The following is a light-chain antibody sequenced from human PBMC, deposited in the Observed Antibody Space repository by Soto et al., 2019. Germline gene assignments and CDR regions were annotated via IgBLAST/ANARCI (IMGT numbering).Light chain of an antibody. CDR1: QSVSSN. CDR2: GAF. CDR3: QHFNSYPWT. J-gene: IGKJ1*01. Sequence: EIVFTQSPVTLSVSPGERATLSCRASQSVSSNLAWYQQKPGQAPSLLIYGAFTRATGIPARFSGTGSGTESTLTISSLQPDDFATYYCQHFNSYPWTFGQGTKVDIK. V-gene: IGKV3-15*01.